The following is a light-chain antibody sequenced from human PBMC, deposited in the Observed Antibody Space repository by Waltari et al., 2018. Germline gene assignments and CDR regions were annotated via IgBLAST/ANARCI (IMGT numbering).Light chain of an antibody. CDR3: HQSSSLPYS. Sequence: EIVLTQSPDFQSVTPKEKVTITCRASQSIGSSLHWYQQKPDQSPKLLIKHGSPFYSGVPSRFSGSGSGTDFTLTINSLEAADAETYYCHQSSSLPYSFGQGTKLEIK. J-gene: IGKJ2*03. V-gene: IGKV6-21*01. CDR2: HGS. CDR1: QSIGSS.